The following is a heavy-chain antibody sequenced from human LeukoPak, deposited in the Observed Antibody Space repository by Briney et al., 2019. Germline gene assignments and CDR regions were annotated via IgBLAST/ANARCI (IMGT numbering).Heavy chain of an antibody. CDR2: INPNSGGT. Sequence: ASVKVSCKASGYTFTGYYMHWVRQAPGQGLEWMGWINPNSGGTNYAQKFQGRVTMTRDTSISTAYMELSRLRSDDTAVYYCASTRYAFWSGYSLEAAFDIWGQGTMVTVSS. CDR1: GYTFTGYY. V-gene: IGHV1-2*02. J-gene: IGHJ3*02. D-gene: IGHD3-3*01. CDR3: ASTRYAFWSGYSLEAAFDI.